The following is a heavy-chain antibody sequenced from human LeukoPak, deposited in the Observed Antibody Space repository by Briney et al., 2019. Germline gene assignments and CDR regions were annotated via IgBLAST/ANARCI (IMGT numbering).Heavy chain of an antibody. D-gene: IGHD2-8*01. CDR2: VSPDGYD. CDR3: ARIRCVSGPEICYNH. CDR1: GVSLTDYY. Sequence: SETLSLTCAVSGVSLTDYYWSWIRQSPGKGLEWIGEVSPDGYDKYNPSLKSRVSISVDRSDSQLSLRLSSVTAADTAIYYCARIRCVSGPEICYNHWAQGSLVTVSS. V-gene: IGHV4-34*01. J-gene: IGHJ5*02.